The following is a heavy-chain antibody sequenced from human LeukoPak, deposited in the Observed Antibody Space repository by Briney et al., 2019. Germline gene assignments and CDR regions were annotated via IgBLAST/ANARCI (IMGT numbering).Heavy chain of an antibody. V-gene: IGHV3-20*04. CDR1: GFTFDDYG. CDR2: INWNGGST. CDR3: ARASAPDSIGYYYGPAVRLRSNAFDI. Sequence: PGGSLRLSCAASGFTFDDYGMSWVRQAPGKGLEWVSGINWNGGSTGYADSVKGRFTISRDNAKNSLYLQMNSLRAEDTALYYCARASAPDSIGYYYGPAVRLRSNAFDIWGQGTMVTVSS. J-gene: IGHJ3*02. D-gene: IGHD3-22*01.